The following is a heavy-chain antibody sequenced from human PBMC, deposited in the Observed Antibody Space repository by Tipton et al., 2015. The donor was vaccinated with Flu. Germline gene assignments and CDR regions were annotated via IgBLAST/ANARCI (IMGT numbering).Heavy chain of an antibody. V-gene: IGHV4-61*02. Sequence: GLVKPSQTLSLTCTVSGGSISSGFYYWTWIRQPAGKVLEWIGRIYTSESTRYNPSLKSRVTMSVDTSRNQFSLNLSSVTAADTAVYFCARRDFSNYVSEPKNWFDSWGQGTLVTVSS. J-gene: IGHJ5*01. CDR1: GGSISSGFYY. D-gene: IGHD4-11*01. CDR2: IYTSEST. CDR3: ARRDFSNYVSEPKNWFDS.